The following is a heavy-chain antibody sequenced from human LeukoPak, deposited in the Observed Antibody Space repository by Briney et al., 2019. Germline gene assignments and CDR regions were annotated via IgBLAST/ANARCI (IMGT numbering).Heavy chain of an antibody. D-gene: IGHD3-10*02. CDR2: MHYSGSN. Sequence: SETLSLTCTVSGASTSSHYWSWIRQPPGKGLEWLGYMHYSGSNSYNPSLKSRVTISVDTSENQISLTVSSVTVADTAVYYCARVADVGYYYYLDVWGKGTTVIVS. CDR1: GASTSSHY. CDR3: ARVADVGYYYYLDV. V-gene: IGHV4-59*11. J-gene: IGHJ6*03.